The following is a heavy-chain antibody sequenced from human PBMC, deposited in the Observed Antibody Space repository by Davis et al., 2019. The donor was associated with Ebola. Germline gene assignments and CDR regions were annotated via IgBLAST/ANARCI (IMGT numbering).Heavy chain of an antibody. CDR1: GGTFSSYA. D-gene: IGHD6-13*01. CDR2: IIPIFGTA. CDR3: ARAGIAAAGTEEYNWFDP. J-gene: IGHJ5*02. Sequence: SVKVSCKASGGTFSSYAISWVRQAPGQGLEWMGGIIPIFGTANYAQKFQGRVTITADESTSTAYMELSSLRSEDTAVYYCARAGIAAAGTEEYNWFDPWGQGTLVTVSS. V-gene: IGHV1-69*13.